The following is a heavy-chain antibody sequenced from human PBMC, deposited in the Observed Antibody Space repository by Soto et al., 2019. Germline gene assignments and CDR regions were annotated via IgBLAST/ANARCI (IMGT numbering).Heavy chain of an antibody. CDR1: GYSFTSYW. D-gene: IGHD3-22*01. Sequence: GESLKISCKGSGYSFTSYWIGWVRQMPGKGLEWMGIIYPGDSDTRYSPSFQGQVTISADKSISTAYLQWSSLKASDTAMYYCARVPYDSSGYYYFDYWGPGTLVTVSS. CDR3: ARVPYDSSGYYYFDY. CDR2: IYPGDSDT. V-gene: IGHV5-51*01. J-gene: IGHJ4*02.